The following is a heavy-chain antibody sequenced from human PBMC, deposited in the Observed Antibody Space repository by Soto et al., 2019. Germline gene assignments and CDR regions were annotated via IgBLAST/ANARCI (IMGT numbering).Heavy chain of an antibody. Sequence: EVHLLESGGGLVQPGGSLRLSCAASGFTFSNYAMSWVRQAPGKGLEWVSAINNGGDTYYADSVKGRFTISRDNSKNTLSLQMTSLRAEDTAVYYCAKEGKGAAFYFWGQRTMVTVSS. V-gene: IGHV3-23*01. CDR1: GFTFSNYA. CDR3: AKEGKGAAFYF. CDR2: INNGGDT. D-gene: IGHD3-16*01. J-gene: IGHJ3*01.